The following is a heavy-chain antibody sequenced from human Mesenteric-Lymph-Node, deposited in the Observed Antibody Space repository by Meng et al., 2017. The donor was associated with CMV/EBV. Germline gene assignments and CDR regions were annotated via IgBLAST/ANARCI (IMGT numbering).Heavy chain of an antibody. Sequence: SETLSLTCTVSGGSVSSGSYYFHWIRQTPGKGLEWIGYVSDTGSTHYNPSLKSRVTMSVDTSKNQISLELTSVTAADTAVYYCALTEYCSSTTCYSLAQGWFDPWGQGTLVTVSS. J-gene: IGHJ5*02. D-gene: IGHD2-2*01. CDR2: VSDTGST. CDR3: ALTEYCSSTTCYSLAQGWFDP. V-gene: IGHV4-61*01. CDR1: GGSVSSGSYY.